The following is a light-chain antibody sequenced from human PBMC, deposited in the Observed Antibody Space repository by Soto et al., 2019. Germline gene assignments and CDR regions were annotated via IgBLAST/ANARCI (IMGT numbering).Light chain of an antibody. CDR1: ALPKQY. CDR3: QSADSSGTYNV. CDR2: KDS. V-gene: IGLV3-25*02. J-gene: IGLJ1*01. Sequence: YELTQPPSVSVSPGQTARITCSGDALPKQYAYWYQQKQGQAPVLVIYKDSERPSGIPERFSGTSSGTTVTLTISGVQAEDEADYYRQSADSSGTYNVFGTGTKVTVL.